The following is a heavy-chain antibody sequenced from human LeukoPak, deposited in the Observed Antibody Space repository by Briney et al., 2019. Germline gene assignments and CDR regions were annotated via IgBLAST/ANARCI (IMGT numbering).Heavy chain of an antibody. CDR2: ISGSGGST. Sequence: GGSLRLSCAASGFTFSNYAMSWVRQAPGKGLEWVSAISGSGGSTYYADSVKGRFTISRDNSKNTLYLQMNSLRAEDTAVYYCAGSYTGYSSGWSFDAFDIWGRGTMVTVSS. J-gene: IGHJ3*02. V-gene: IGHV3-23*01. CDR1: GFTFSNYA. CDR3: AGSYTGYSSGWSFDAFDI. D-gene: IGHD6-19*01.